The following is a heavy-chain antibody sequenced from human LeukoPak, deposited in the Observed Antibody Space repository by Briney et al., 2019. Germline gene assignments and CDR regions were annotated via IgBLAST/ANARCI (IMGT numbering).Heavy chain of an antibody. V-gene: IGHV4-4*02. Sequence: PSETLSLTCAVSSGSITSRNWWSWVRQPPGQGLEWIGEISLSGVTNYNPSLKSRVTMSLDRSKNHLSLTLTSVTAADTAVYYCSRESGAFSPFGYWGQGTLVTVSS. CDR2: ISLSGVT. CDR3: SRESGAFSPFGY. CDR1: SGSITSRNW. J-gene: IGHJ4*02. D-gene: IGHD1-26*01.